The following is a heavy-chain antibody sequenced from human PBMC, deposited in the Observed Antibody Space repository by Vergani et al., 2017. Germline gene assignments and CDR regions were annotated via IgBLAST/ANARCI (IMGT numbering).Heavy chain of an antibody. CDR3: TTDPAGTTFVY. Sequence: EVQLVESGGGLVKPGGSLRLSCAASGFTFSNAWMSWVRQAPGKGLEWVGLIKSKTDGGTTDYAAPVKGRFTISRDDSKNTLYLQMNSLKTEDTAVYYCTTDPAGTTFVYWGQGTLVTVSS. D-gene: IGHD1-7*01. CDR2: IKSKTDGGTT. CDR1: GFTFSNAW. J-gene: IGHJ4*02. V-gene: IGHV3-15*01.